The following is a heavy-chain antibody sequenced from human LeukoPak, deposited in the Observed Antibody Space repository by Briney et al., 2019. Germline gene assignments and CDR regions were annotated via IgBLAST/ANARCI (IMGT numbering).Heavy chain of an antibody. J-gene: IGHJ4*02. CDR3: ARRYDYVWGSYREDLDY. Sequence: SETLSLTCTVSGYSISSDYYWGWIRQPPGRGLEWIGTIYHSGSTYYNPSLKSRVTISVDTSKNQFSLKLSSVTAADTAVYYCARRYDYVWGSYREDLDYWGQGTLVTVSS. V-gene: IGHV4-38-2*02. CDR2: IYHSGST. CDR1: GYSISSDYY. D-gene: IGHD3-16*02.